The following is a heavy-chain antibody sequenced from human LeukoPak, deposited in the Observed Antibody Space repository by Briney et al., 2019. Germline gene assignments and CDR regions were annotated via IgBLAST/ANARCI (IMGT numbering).Heavy chain of an antibody. CDR2: IIPIFGTA. V-gene: IGHV1-69*13. J-gene: IGHJ4*02. Sequence: GASVKVSCKTSGYRFITFGINWVRQAPGQGLEWMGGIIPIFGTANYAQKFQGRVTITADESTSTAYMELSSLRSEDTAVYYCARVAYSSSWSPFDYWGQGTLVTVSS. CDR1: GYRFITFG. D-gene: IGHD6-13*01. CDR3: ARVAYSSSWSPFDY.